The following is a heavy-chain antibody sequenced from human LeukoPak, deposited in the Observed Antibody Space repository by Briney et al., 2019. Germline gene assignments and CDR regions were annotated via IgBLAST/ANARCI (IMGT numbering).Heavy chain of an antibody. CDR1: GYSFTNFW. J-gene: IGHJ4*02. CDR3: ARPHFDSSGYKFDY. CDR2: IYPGDSDT. V-gene: IGHV5-51*01. Sequence: GESLKISCKGSGYSFTNFWIGWVRQMPGKGLEWMGIIYPGDSDTRYSPSFRGQVTISADKSINTAYLQWSSLKASDTAMYYCARPHFDSSGYKFDYWGQGTLVTVSS. D-gene: IGHD3-22*01.